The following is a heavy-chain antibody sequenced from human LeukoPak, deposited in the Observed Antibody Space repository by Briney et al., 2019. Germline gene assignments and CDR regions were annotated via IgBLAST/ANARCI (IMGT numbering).Heavy chain of an antibody. J-gene: IGHJ4*02. CDR1: GFTFSGYW. D-gene: IGHD6-19*01. V-gene: IGHV3-74*01. Sequence: PGGSLRLSCAGSGFTFSGYWMHWVRQAPGKGLVWVSRINSDGNEGSSTSYAASVKGRFTISRDNAKNSLYLQMNSLRAEDTAVYYCAKDQHSGIAVAEYYFDYWGQGTLVTVSS. CDR3: AKDQHSGIAVAEYYFDY. CDR2: INSDGNEGSST.